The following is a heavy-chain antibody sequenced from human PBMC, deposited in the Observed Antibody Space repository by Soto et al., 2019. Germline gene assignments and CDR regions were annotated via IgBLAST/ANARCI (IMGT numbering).Heavy chain of an antibody. Sequence: ASVKVSCKASGYTFTNYCVCWVRQAPGQGLEWMGWISGYNGNTNYAQKFQGRVTMTTDTSTSTAYMELRSLRSDDTAVYYCARFDVGYGGYTQGGYYYMDVWGKGTTVTVSS. CDR1: GYTFTNYC. D-gene: IGHD4-17*01. J-gene: IGHJ6*03. V-gene: IGHV1-18*01. CDR3: ARFDVGYGGYTQGGYYYMDV. CDR2: ISGYNGNT.